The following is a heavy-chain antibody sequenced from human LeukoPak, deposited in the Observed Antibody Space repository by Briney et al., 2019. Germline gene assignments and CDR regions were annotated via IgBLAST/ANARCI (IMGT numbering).Heavy chain of an antibody. J-gene: IGHJ4*02. Sequence: SETLSLTCTVSGGSISSYYWSWIRQPPGKGLEWIGYIYYSGSTNYNPSLKSRATISVDTSKNQFSLKLSSVTAADRAVYYCASGRYYYDSSGYLYYFDYWGQGTLGTVSP. CDR3: ASGRYYYDSSGYLYYFDY. D-gene: IGHD3-22*01. CDR1: GGSISSYY. V-gene: IGHV4-59*08. CDR2: IYYSGST.